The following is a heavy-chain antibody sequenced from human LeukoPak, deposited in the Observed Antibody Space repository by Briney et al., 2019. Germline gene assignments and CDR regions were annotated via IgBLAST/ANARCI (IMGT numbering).Heavy chain of an antibody. D-gene: IGHD1-1*01. Sequence: SGTLSLTCAVSGGSISSSNWWSWVRQPPGKGLEWIGEIYHSGSTNYNPSLRSRVTISVDKSKNQFSLKLSSVTAADTAVYYCARRDNWNLDAFDIWGQGTMVTVSS. V-gene: IGHV4-4*02. CDR1: GGSISSSNW. J-gene: IGHJ3*02. CDR2: IYHSGST. CDR3: ARRDNWNLDAFDI.